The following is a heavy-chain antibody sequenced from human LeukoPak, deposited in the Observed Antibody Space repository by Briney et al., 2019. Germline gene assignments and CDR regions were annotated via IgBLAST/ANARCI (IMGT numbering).Heavy chain of an antibody. CDR3: ARVRRLQRYYYYYYMDV. CDR2: IYYSGST. J-gene: IGHJ6*03. CDR1: GGSISSYY. V-gene: IGHV4-59*01. D-gene: IGHD5-24*01. Sequence: SETLSLTCTASGGSISSYYWSWIRQPPGKGLEWIGYIYYSGSTNYNPSLKSRVTISVDTSKNQFSLKLSSVTAADTAVYYCARVRRLQRYYYYYYMDVWGKGTTVTVSS.